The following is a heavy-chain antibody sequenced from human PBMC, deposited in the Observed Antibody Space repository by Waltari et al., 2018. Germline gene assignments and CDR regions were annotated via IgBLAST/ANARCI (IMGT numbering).Heavy chain of an antibody. V-gene: IGHV4-59*01. D-gene: IGHD6-19*01. CDR2: IYYNGST. Sequence: QVQLQESGSGLVKPAETLSLTCTVSGGSISSYYWSWIRQAPGKGLEWIGNIYYNGSTNYNPDPKSRVTISVDTSKNHFSLKLSSVTAADAAVYYCARVTFSGLDYWGQGTLVTVSS. CDR3: ARVTFSGLDY. CDR1: GGSISSYY. J-gene: IGHJ4*02.